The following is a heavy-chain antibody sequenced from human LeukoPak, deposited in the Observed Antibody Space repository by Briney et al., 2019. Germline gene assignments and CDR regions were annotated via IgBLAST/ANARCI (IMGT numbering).Heavy chain of an antibody. V-gene: IGHV4-30-4*01. CDR2: IYYSGST. CDR1: GGSFSGYY. J-gene: IGHJ5*02. D-gene: IGHD2-15*01. CDR3: AQLLRDWFDP. Sequence: SETLSLTCAVSGGSFSGYYWSWIRQPPGKGLEWIGYIYYSGSTYYNPSLKSRVTIPVDTSKNQFSLKLSSVTAADTAVYYCAQLLRDWFDPWGQGTLVTVSS.